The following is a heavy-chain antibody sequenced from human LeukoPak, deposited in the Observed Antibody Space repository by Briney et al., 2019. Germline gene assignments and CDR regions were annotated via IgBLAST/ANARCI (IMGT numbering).Heavy chain of an antibody. J-gene: IGHJ4*02. Sequence: PGGSLRLSCAASGFTFSYHWLTRVRQAPGQGLEWLANIKNDGTVKNYVDSVKGRFTISRDNAKNSLYLQMNSLRAEDTGVYYCAKDSYSKGDYWGQGVLVTVSS. D-gene: IGHD5-18*01. CDR3: AKDSYSKGDY. CDR2: IKNDGTVK. CDR1: GFTFSYHW. V-gene: IGHV3-7*01.